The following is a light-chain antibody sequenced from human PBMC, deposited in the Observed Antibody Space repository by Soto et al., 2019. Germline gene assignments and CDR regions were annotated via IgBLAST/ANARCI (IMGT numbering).Light chain of an antibody. V-gene: IGKV1-12*01. Sequence: DIQMTQSPSTLSASVGDRVTITCRASQSISSWLAWYQQKPGRAPKLLIYAASRLQAGVPLRFSGSGSGTDFTLTISDLQPEDFATYYCQQLNSFPLTFGQGTKVDIK. CDR2: AAS. CDR1: QSISSW. CDR3: QQLNSFPLT. J-gene: IGKJ1*01.